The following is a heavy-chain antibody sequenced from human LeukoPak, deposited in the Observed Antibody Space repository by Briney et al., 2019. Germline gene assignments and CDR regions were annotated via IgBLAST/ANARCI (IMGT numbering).Heavy chain of an antibody. J-gene: IGHJ4*02. CDR1: GFTFSSYS. V-gene: IGHV3-21*01. D-gene: IGHD2-21*01. CDR2: ISSSSSYI. Sequence: PGGSLRLSCAASGFTFSSYSMNWVRLAPGKGLERVSSISSSSSYIYYADSVKGRLTISRDNAKNSLYLQMNSLRAEDTAVYYCARDYSLWWLTNWGQGTLVTVSS. CDR3: ARDYSLWWLTN.